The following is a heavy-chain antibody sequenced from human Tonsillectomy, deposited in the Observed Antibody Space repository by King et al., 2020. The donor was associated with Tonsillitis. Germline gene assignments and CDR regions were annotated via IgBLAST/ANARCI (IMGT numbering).Heavy chain of an antibody. Sequence: VQLVQSGAEGKKPGESLKISCKAYGYRFSTHWIGWVRQMPGKGLECMGIIYPGDSDTTYSPSFQGQVTFSVDKSISTAYLQWSSRKASDTATYYCERRGLCSGGSCFDYWGQGTLVTVSS. CDR2: IYPGDSDT. J-gene: IGHJ4*02. D-gene: IGHD2-15*01. CDR1: GYRFSTHW. V-gene: IGHV5-51*01. CDR3: ERRGLCSGGSCFDY.